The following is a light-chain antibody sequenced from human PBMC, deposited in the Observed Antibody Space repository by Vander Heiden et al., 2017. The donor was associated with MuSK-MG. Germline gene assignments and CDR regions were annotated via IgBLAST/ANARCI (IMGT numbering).Light chain of an antibody. Sequence: DIQMTQSPSSLSASVGDRVTITCRASQSISSYLNWYQQKPGKAPKLLIYAASSLQSGVPSRFSGSGSGTDFTLTISRLQPEDFATYYCQQSYSTPTTFGQGTLLEIK. CDR1: QSISSY. CDR2: AAS. CDR3: QQSYSTPTT. V-gene: IGKV1-39*01. J-gene: IGKJ5*01.